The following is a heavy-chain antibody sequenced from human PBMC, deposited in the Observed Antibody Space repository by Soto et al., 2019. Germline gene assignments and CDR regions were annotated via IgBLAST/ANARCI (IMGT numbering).Heavy chain of an antibody. CDR1: GFTFDDYA. J-gene: IGHJ3*02. D-gene: IGHD4-4*01. Sequence: EVQLVESGGGLVQPGRSLRLSCAASGFTFDDYAMHWVRQAPGKGLEWVSGISWNSGSIGYADSVKGRFTISRDNAKNSLYLQMNSLRAEDTALYYCAKDQYPDAFDIWGQGTMVTVSS. CDR2: ISWNSGSI. V-gene: IGHV3-9*01. CDR3: AKDQYPDAFDI.